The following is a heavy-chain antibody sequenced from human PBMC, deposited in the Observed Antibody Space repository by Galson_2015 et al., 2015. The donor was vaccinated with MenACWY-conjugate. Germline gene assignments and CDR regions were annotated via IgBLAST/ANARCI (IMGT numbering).Heavy chain of an antibody. CDR3: ARDFRLLRFLEWPFPCHS. CDR1: GFTFSSYS. CDR2: ISSSSSTI. V-gene: IGHV3-48*01. J-gene: IGHJ4*02. D-gene: IGHD3-3*01. Sequence: SLRLSCAASGFTFSSYSMNWVRQAPGKGLEWVSYISSSSSTIYYADSVKGRFTISRDNAKNSLYLQMNSLRAEDTAVYYCARDFRLLRFLEWPFPCHSWGQGTLVTVSS.